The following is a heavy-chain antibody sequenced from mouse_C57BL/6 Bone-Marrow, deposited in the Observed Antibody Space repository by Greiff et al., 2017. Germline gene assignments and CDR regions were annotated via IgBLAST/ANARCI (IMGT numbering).Heavy chain of an antibody. CDR3: ARDRGQLRLNYFDY. CDR2: ISDGGSYT. J-gene: IGHJ2*01. Sequence: EVKLVESGGGLVKPGGSLKLSYAASGFTFSSYAMSWVRQTPEKRLEWVATISDGGSYTYYPDNVKGRFTISRDNAKNNLYLQRSHLKSEDTAMYYCARDRGQLRLNYFDYWGQGTTLTVSS. CDR1: GFTFSSYA. V-gene: IGHV5-4*01. D-gene: IGHD3-2*02.